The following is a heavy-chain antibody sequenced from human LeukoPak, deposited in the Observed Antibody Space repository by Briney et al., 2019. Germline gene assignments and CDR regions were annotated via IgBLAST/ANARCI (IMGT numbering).Heavy chain of an antibody. J-gene: IGHJ4*02. CDR1: GFTFSSYW. CDR2: INSDGSST. CDR3: ARGPGYSSGWYDY. Sequence: GGSLRLSCAASGFTFSSYWMHWVRQAPGKGLVWVSRINSDGSSTSYADSVKGRFTISRDNAKNTLYLQMNSLRAEDTAVYYCARGPGYSSGWYDYWGQGTLDTVSS. D-gene: IGHD6-19*01. V-gene: IGHV3-74*01.